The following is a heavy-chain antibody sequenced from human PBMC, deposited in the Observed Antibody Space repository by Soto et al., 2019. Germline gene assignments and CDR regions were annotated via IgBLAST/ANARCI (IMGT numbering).Heavy chain of an antibody. J-gene: IGHJ4*02. CDR2: INAGNGNT. CDR3: GRARPWESLRPLDY. D-gene: IGHD3-16*01. V-gene: IGHV1-3*01. Sequence: ASVKVSCKASGYTFTSYAMHWVRQAPGQRLEWLGCINAGNGNTKYSQKFQGRVTITRETSASTAYMELSSKRCEDTQVYYCGRARPWESLRPLDYWGEGTLVSVS. CDR1: GYTFTSYA.